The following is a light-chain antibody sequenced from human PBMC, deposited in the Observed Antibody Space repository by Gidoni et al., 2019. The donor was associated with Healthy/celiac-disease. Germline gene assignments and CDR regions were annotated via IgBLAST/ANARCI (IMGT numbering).Light chain of an antibody. CDR2: RNN. Sequence: QSVLTQPPSASATPGQRVPISCSGSSSNIGSNYVYWYQQLPGTAPKLLIYRNNQRPSGVPDRFSGSKSGTSASLAISGLRSEDEADYYCAAWDDSLRGVFGTGTKVTVL. CDR3: AAWDDSLRGV. J-gene: IGLJ1*01. V-gene: IGLV1-47*01. CDR1: SSNIGSNY.